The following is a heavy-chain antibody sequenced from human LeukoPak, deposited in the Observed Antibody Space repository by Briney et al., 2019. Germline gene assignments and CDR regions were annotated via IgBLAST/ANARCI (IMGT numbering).Heavy chain of an antibody. V-gene: IGHV1-2*02. CDR2: INPNNGGT. CDR3: ARRGYSYAPDY. D-gene: IGHD5-18*01. CDR1: GYTFTDSD. J-gene: IGHJ4*02. Sequence: ASVKVSCKASGYTFTDSDILWVRQAPGQGLECIGWINPNNGGTDYAQRFQGRVTMTRDTSISTAYMELSGLKSDDTAVYFCARRGYSYAPDYWGQGTLVTVSS.